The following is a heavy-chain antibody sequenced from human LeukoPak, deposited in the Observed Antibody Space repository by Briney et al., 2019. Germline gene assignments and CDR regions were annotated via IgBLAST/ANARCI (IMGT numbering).Heavy chain of an antibody. D-gene: IGHD6-6*01. J-gene: IGHJ6*02. CDR3: AKVRTGSSFPNYYYYGMDV. CDR1: GFTLNDYA. Sequence: PGGSLRLSCVVSGFTLNDYALHWVRQAPGKGLEWISLISGDGDSTYYADSVKGRSTISRDNSKNTLSLQMNSLRAEDTAVYYCAKVRTGSSFPNYYYYGMDVWGQGTTVTVSS. V-gene: IGHV3-43*02. CDR2: ISGDGDST.